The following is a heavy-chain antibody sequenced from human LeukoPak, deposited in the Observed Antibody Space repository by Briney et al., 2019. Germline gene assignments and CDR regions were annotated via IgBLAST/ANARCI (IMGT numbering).Heavy chain of an antibody. CDR2: ISYDGSNK. CDR3: AKVGRNGYLVYYYGMDV. V-gene: IGHV3-30*18. Sequence: PGRSLRLSCAASGFTFSSYGMHWVRQAPGKGLEWVAVISYDGSNKYYADSVKGRFTISRDNSKNTLYLQMNSLRAEDTAVYYCAKVGRNGYLVYYYGMDVWGQGTTVTVSS. CDR1: GFTFSSYG. D-gene: IGHD5-24*01. J-gene: IGHJ6*02.